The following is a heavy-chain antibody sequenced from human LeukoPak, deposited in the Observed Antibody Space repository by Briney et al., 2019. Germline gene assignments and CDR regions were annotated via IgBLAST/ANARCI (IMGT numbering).Heavy chain of an antibody. Sequence: GGSLRLSCAASGFTFSSYRMNWVRQAPGKGLEWVSYISSSSSTIYYADSVKGRFTISRDNAKNSLYLQMTSLRAEDTAVYYCAREISGSYYGDDAFDIWGQGTMVTVSS. CDR1: GFTFSSYR. V-gene: IGHV3-48*01. D-gene: IGHD1-26*01. J-gene: IGHJ3*02. CDR3: AREISGSYYGDDAFDI. CDR2: ISSSSSTI.